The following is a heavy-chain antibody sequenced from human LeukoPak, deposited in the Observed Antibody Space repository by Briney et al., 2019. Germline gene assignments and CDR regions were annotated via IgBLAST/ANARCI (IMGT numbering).Heavy chain of an antibody. J-gene: IGHJ6*03. CDR3: ARDESVCYDFGHYYMDV. D-gene: IGHD3-3*01. V-gene: IGHV1-69*05. CDR2: IIPIFGTA. CDR1: GGTFSSYA. Sequence: SVKVSCKASGGTFSSYAISWVRQAPGQGLEWMGRIIPIFGTANYAQKFQGRVTITTDESTSTAYMELSSLRSEDTAVYYCARDESVCYDFGHYYMDVWGKGTTVTVSS.